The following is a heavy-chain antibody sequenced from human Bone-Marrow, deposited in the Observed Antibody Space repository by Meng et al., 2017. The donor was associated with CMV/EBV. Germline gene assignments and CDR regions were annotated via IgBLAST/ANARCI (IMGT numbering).Heavy chain of an antibody. CDR3: VKGNFDY. V-gene: IGHV3-33*05. J-gene: IGHJ4*02. CDR1: GFTFSSYG. CDR2: TSYDGSNT. Sequence: GESLKISCAASGFTFSSYGMHWVRRAPGKGLEWVGLTSYDGSNTYYADSVDGRFTISRDNSENTLFLQMTNLRADDTAIYYCVKGNFDYWGQGTRVTVSS. D-gene: IGHD2-21*01.